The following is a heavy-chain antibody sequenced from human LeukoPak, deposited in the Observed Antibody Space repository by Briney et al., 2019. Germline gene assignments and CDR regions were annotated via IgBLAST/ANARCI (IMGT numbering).Heavy chain of an antibody. CDR3: ARHTTSRTFDI. CDR2: IYPGDSDT. V-gene: IGHV5-51*01. J-gene: IGHJ3*02. D-gene: IGHD1-1*01. CDR1: GYSFTKYW. Sequence: GESLKISCKGSGYSFTKYWIGWVRQMPGKGLEWMGIIYPGDSDTKYSPSFQGQVTISADKSISTAYMQWSSLKASDTAMYYCARHTTSRTFDIWGQGAMVTVSS.